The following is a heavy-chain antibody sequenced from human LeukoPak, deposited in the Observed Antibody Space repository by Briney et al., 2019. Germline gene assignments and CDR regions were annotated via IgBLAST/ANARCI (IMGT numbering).Heavy chain of an antibody. Sequence: RGFLRLSRAASGLTFSSYSRNGVGQPRGKGLEWVSSISSSSCYIYYADSVKGRFTISRDNAKNSLYLQMNSLRAEDTAVYYCARDWVHYYCSGSFHRGQGTLVTVSS. V-gene: IGHV3-21*01. CDR2: ISSSSCYI. J-gene: IGHJ4*02. CDR1: GLTFSSYS. D-gene: IGHD3-10*01. CDR3: ARDWVHYYCSGSFH.